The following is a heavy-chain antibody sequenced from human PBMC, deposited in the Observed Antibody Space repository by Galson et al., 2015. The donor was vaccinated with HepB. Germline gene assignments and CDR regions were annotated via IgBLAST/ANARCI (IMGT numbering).Heavy chain of an antibody. D-gene: IGHD1-14*01. V-gene: IGHV1-58*01. J-gene: IGHJ6*02. CDR2: IVVGSGNT. Sequence: SVKVSCKASGFTFTSSAVQWVRQARGQRLEWIGWIVVGSGNTNYAQKFQERVTITRDMSTSTAYMELSSLRSEDTAVYYCAADLGLGGGQSEHYYYYGMDVWGQGTTVTVAS. CDR1: GFTFTSSA. CDR3: AADLGLGGGQSEHYYYYGMDV.